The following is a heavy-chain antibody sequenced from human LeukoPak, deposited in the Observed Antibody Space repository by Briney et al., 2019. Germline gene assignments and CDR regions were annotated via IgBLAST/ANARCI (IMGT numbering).Heavy chain of an antibody. CDR3: ARDRLGDYDHSGYYDK. CDR1: GFTFSDYY. Sequence: GGSLRLSCAASGFTFSDYYMSWIRQAPGKGLEWVSYICDSGRTIYYADSVKGRFTIARDNAKNSVYLQMNNLGAEDTAVYYCARDRLGDYDHSGYYDKWGQGTLVTVSS. CDR2: ICDSGRTI. D-gene: IGHD3-22*01. J-gene: IGHJ4*02. V-gene: IGHV3-11*01.